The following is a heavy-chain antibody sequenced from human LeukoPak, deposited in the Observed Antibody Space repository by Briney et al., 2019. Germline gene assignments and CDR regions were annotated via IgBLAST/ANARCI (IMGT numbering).Heavy chain of an antibody. D-gene: IGHD3-16*01. J-gene: IGHJ5*02. V-gene: IGHV3-13*01. CDR2: IGKAGDT. Sequence: GGSLRLSCAASGFTFSTYDMHRVRQGTGKGLEWVSGIGKAGDTYYLGSVKGRFTISRENAKNSVYLQMNSLRVGDTAVYYCARGAGDGFNPWGQGTLVTVSS. CDR1: GFTFSTYD. CDR3: ARGAGDGFNP.